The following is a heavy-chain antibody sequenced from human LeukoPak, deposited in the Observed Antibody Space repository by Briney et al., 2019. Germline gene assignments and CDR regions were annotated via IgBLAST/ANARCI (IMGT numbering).Heavy chain of an antibody. D-gene: IGHD6-19*01. CDR2: IYNSGTT. Sequence: PSETLSLTCIVSGGSISSNSYYWSWIRQPPGKGLEWIGYIYNSGTTNYNPSLKSRVTISVDTSENQFSLKLSSVTAADTAVYYCARRTLYSSGYDYWGQGTLVTVSS. CDR3: ARRTLYSSGYDY. CDR1: GGSISSNSYY. V-gene: IGHV4-61*05. J-gene: IGHJ4*02.